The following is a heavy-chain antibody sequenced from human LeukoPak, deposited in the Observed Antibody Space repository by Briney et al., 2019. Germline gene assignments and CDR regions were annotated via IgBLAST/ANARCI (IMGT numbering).Heavy chain of an antibody. CDR2: ISHSGST. Sequence: SETLSLTCAVYGGSFSGYYWSWIRQPPGKGLEWIGEISHSGSTNYNPSLKSRVTISVDTSKNQFSLKLSSVTAADTAVYYCARHPLLTWVVVVNNAFDIWGQGTMVTVSS. D-gene: IGHD3-22*01. CDR3: ARHPLLTWVVVVNNAFDI. J-gene: IGHJ3*02. CDR1: GGSFSGYY. V-gene: IGHV4-34*01.